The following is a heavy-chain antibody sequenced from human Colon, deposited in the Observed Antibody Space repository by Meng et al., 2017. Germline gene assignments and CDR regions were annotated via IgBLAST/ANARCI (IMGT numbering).Heavy chain of an antibody. V-gene: IGHV4-4*02. J-gene: IGHJ4*02. CDR3: ARVIYASGNMAHLDY. D-gene: IGHD3-10*01. Sequence: VPLWEWGPRLVKPSGTLALTGAGSGDSNRSSNWWSWVRQSPGRGLEWIGEIYHSGSTNYNPSLKNRVTMTVDNSKNQFSLTLYSVTAADTAVYYCARVIYASGNMAHLDYWGQGTLVTVSS. CDR1: GDSNRSSNW. CDR2: IYHSGST.